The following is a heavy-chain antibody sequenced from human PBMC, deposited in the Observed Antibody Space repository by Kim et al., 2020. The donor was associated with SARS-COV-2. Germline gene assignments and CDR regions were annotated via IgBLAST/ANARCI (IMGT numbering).Heavy chain of an antibody. CDR2: IWYDGSNK. D-gene: IGHD5-18*01. V-gene: IGHV3-33*03. CDR3: AKDGYNYASESDY. CDR1: GFSFSNYG. J-gene: IGHJ4*02. Sequence: GGSLRLSCAASGFSFSNYGMHWVRQAPGKGLEWVAIIWYDGSNKYYADFVKGRFTISRDNSKNTLYLQMNSLRAEDTAIYYCAKDGYNYASESDYWGQGTLVTVSS.